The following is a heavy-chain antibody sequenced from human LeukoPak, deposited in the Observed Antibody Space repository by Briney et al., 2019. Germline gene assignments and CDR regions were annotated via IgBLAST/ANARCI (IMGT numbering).Heavy chain of an antibody. CDR3: ARHSTWFGEFP. V-gene: IGHV4-34*01. CDR1: GGSFSGYY. CDR2: INHSGST. D-gene: IGHD3-10*01. Sequence: SETLSLTCAVYGGSFSGYYWSWIRQPPGKGLEWIGEINHSGSTNYNPSLKSRVTISVDTSKNQFSLKLSSVTAADTAVHYCARHSTWFGEFPWGQGTLVTVSS. J-gene: IGHJ5*02.